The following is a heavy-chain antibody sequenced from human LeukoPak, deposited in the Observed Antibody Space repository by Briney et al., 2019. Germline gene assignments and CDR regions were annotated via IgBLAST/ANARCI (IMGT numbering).Heavy chain of an antibody. J-gene: IGHJ4*02. Sequence: GGSPRLSCAASGFAFSSNWMHWVRQTPGKGLVWVSRINSGGSGTSYADSVEGRFTISRDNAKNTLHLQMNSLKGEDTAVYYCATSLGPLTEYWGQGTLVTVSS. V-gene: IGHV3-74*01. CDR3: ATSLGPLTEY. D-gene: IGHD7-27*01. CDR1: GFAFSSNW. CDR2: INSGGSGT.